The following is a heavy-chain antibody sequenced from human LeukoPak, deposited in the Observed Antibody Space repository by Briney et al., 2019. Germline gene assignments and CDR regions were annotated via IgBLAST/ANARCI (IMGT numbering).Heavy chain of an antibody. V-gene: IGHV3-7*01. J-gene: IGHJ4*02. CDR3: ATYLDNSGWYPHPVFGF. D-gene: IGHD6-19*01. CDR2: INQDGSGK. Sequence: GGSLRLSCAASGFTFRNYWMSWVRQAPGKGLEWVANINQDGSGKYYVDSVKGRLTISRDNALNSLYLQMNSLRVEDTSVYYCATYLDNSGWYPHPVFGFWGQGTLVTVSS. CDR1: GFTFRNYW.